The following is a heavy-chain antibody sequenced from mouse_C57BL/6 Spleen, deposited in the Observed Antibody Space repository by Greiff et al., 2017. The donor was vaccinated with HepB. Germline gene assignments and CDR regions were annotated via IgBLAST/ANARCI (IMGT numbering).Heavy chain of an antibody. CDR3: ARLDSNYGFDY. CDR1: GSTLTTSW. J-gene: IGHJ2*01. D-gene: IGHD2-5*01. V-gene: IGHV1-64*01. CDR2: IHPNSGST. Sequence: VQLQQPGAELVKPGASVNLSCRASGSTLTTSWMHWVRQGPGQGLEWIGMIHPNSGSTNYNEKFKSKATLTVDKSSSTAYMQLSSLTSEDSAVYYCARLDSNYGFDYWGQGTTLTVSS.